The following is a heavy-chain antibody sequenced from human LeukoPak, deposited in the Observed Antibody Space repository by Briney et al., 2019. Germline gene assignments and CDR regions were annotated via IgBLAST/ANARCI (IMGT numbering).Heavy chain of an antibody. D-gene: IGHD3-9*01. CDR1: GFTFSSYS. CDR2: ISSSSSTI. V-gene: IGHV3-48*01. CDR3: ARDNHDILTGNHDAFDI. J-gene: IGHJ3*02. Sequence: GGSLRLSCAASGFTFSSYSMNWVRQAPGKGLEWVSYISSSSSTIYYADSVKGRFTISRDNAKNSLYLQMNSLRAEDTAVYYCARDNHDILTGNHDAFDIWGQGTMVTVSS.